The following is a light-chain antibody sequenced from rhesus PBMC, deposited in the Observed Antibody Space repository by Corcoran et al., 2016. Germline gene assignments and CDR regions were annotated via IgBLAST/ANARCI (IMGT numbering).Light chain of an antibody. J-gene: IGKJ4*01. V-gene: IGKV2-104*01. CDR3: MQALEFPLT. Sequence: DIVMTQTPLSPPVTLGEPASISCRSSQSLLDSKAGNTFLECNLPKLGQSPQLLIYEVSKRASGVPDRFSGSGSDTDFTLKINRVEAEDVGVYYCMQALEFPLTFGGGTKVELK. CDR2: EVS. CDR1: QSLLDSKAGNTF.